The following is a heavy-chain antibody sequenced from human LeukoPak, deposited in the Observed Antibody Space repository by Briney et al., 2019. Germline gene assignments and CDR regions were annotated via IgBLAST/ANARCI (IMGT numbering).Heavy chain of an antibody. CDR3: ARAGRCSGGSCYLDYYYYGMDV. CDR1: GGSFSGYY. Sequence: SETLSLTCAVYGGSFSGYYWSWIRQPPGKGLEWIGEINHSGSTNYNPSLKSRVTISVDTSKNQFSLKLSSVTAADTAVYYCARAGRCSGGSCYLDYYYYGMDVWGQGTTVTVSS. CDR2: INHSGST. D-gene: IGHD2-15*01. J-gene: IGHJ6*02. V-gene: IGHV4-34*01.